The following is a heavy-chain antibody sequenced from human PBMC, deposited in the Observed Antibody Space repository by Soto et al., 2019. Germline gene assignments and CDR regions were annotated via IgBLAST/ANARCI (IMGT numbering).Heavy chain of an antibody. V-gene: IGHV3-64D*06. CDR1: GFTFSSYV. J-gene: IGHJ4*02. CDR3: VKEWVYDFWRGYAYDY. D-gene: IGHD3-3*01. Sequence: GGSLRLSCSASGFTFSSYVMHWVRQAPGKGLEYVSSISTGGGTTYYADSLKGRFTISRDNSKNTLYLQMSSLRPEDTAVYYCVKEWVYDFWRGYAYDYWGQGTLVTVSS. CDR2: ISTGGGTT.